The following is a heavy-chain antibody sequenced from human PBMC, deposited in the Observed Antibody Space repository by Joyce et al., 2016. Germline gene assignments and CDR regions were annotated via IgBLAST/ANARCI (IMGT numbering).Heavy chain of an antibody. V-gene: IGHV3-53*01. CDR3: ARDGSGLNDAFDV. Sequence: VQLVESGGGLIQPGGSLRLSCAASGVNVGRYYMKWVRQVPGKGLDWVAVVYSRGNTYDTDSVKGRFTISRDNSKNTLYLQVNSLRVEDTAVYYCARDGSGLNDAFDVWGQGTMVTVSS. CDR1: GVNVGRYY. J-gene: IGHJ3*01. CDR2: VYSRGNT. D-gene: IGHD6-19*01.